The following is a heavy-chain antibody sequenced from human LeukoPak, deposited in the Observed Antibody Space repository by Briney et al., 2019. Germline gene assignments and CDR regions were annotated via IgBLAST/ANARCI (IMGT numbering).Heavy chain of an antibody. D-gene: IGHD4-23*01. J-gene: IGHJ4*02. CDR3: ARDLRLTVVTPGS. CDR1: GFTFSSYS. V-gene: IGHV3-30*03. CDR2: ISYDGSNK. Sequence: TGGSLRLSCAASGFTFSSYSMNWVRQAPGKGLEWVAVISYDGSNKYYADSVKGRFTISRDNSKNTLYLQMNSLRAEDTAVYYCARDLRLTVVTPGSWGQGTLVTVSS.